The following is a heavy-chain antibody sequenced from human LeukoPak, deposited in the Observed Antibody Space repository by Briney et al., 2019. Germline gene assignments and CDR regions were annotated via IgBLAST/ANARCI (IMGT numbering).Heavy chain of an antibody. CDR2: IWYDGSNK. CDR1: GFTFSSYG. J-gene: IGHJ4*02. V-gene: IGHV3-33*01. D-gene: IGHD1-26*01. CDR3: ARWGAGAALDY. Sequence: PGGSLRLSCAASGFTFSSYGIHWVRQAPGKGLEWVAVIWYDGSNKYYADSVKGRFTISRDNSKNTLSLQMNSLRAEDTAVYYCARWGAGAALDYWGQGTLVTVSS.